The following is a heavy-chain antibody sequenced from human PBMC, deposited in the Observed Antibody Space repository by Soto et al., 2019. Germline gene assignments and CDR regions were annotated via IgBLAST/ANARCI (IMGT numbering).Heavy chain of an antibody. J-gene: IGHJ4*02. Sequence: EVQLVESGGGLVKPGGSLRLSCAASGFTFSSYSMNWVRQAPGKGLEWVSSISSSSSYIYYADSVKGRFTISRDNAKNSLYLQMNSLIAEDTAVYYCARVQGALFYDYWGQGTLVTVSS. CDR1: GFTFSSYS. CDR3: ARVQGALFYDY. V-gene: IGHV3-21*01. D-gene: IGHD2-21*01. CDR2: ISSSSSYI.